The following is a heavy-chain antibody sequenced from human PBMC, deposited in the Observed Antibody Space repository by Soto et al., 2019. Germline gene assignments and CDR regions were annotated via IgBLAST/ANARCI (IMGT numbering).Heavy chain of an antibody. CDR1: GGSISSGDYY. CDR3: ASKNDFSSGSFYYSGMDV. D-gene: IGHD3-3*01. V-gene: IGHV4-31*03. CDR2: IYRSGNA. Sequence: QVQLQESGPELVKPSQTLSLTCTVSGGSISSGDYYWSWIRQHPGKGLEWMGYIYRSGNAYYNPPLESRLTISVDTSKNQFSLMLSSVTAADTAVYYCASKNDFSSGSFYYSGMDVWGQGTTFTVSS. J-gene: IGHJ6*02.